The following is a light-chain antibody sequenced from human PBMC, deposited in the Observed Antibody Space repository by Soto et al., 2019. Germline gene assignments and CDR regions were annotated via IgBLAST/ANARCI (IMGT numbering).Light chain of an antibody. Sequence: DIQMTQSTSSVSASVGDTVRITCRASQGLKFLAWYQQKPGKAPRLLIYEATNLQSGVPPRFSGSGSGTDFTLTISSLQPEDFATYFCQQANSFPITFGQGTRLEIK. J-gene: IGKJ5*01. CDR3: QQANSFPIT. CDR2: EAT. V-gene: IGKV1-12*01. CDR1: QGLKF.